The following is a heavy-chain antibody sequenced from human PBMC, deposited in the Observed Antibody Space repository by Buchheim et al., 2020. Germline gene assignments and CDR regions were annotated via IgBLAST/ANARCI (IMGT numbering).Heavy chain of an antibody. D-gene: IGHD3-22*01. CDR2: MNPNSGNT. Sequence: QVQLVQSGAEVKKSGASVKVSCKASGYAFTSYDINWVRQATGQGLEWMGWMNPNSGNTSYAQKFQGRVTMTRDISISTTYMELSSLRSEDTAVYYCARAGTYYYDSRGYYIGGSARLIDYWGQGTL. CDR3: ARAGTYYYDSRGYYIGGSARLIDY. CDR1: GYAFTSYD. J-gene: IGHJ4*02. V-gene: IGHV1-8*01.